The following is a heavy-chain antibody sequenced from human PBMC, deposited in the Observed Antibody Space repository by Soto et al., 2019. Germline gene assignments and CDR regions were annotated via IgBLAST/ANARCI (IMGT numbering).Heavy chain of an antibody. J-gene: IGHJ4*02. D-gene: IGHD5-18*01. CDR1: GFTFSSYA. CDR2: ISGSGGST. Sequence: GGSLRLSCAASGFTFSSYAMTWVRQAPGKGLEWVSAISGSGGSTYYADSVKGRFTISRDTSRNTLYLQMNSLRAEDTAIYYCAKERDSYGSTGGYFDYWGQGTLVTVSS. V-gene: IGHV3-23*01. CDR3: AKERDSYGSTGGYFDY.